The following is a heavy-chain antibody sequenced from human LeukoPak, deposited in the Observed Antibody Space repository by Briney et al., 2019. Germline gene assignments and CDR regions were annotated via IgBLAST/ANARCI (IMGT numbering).Heavy chain of an antibody. J-gene: IGHJ2*01. CDR3: ARGYYWYFDL. CDR2: IYYSGST. V-gene: IGHV4-59*01. Sequence: SETLSLTCAVSGGSISSYYWSWIRQPPGKGLEWIGYIYYSGSTNYNPSLKSRVTISVDTSKNQFSLKLSSVTAADTAVYYCARGYYWYFDLWGRGTLVTVSS. CDR1: GGSISSYY.